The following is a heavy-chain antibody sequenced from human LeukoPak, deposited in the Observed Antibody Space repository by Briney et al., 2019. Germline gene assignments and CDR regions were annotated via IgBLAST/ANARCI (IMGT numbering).Heavy chain of an antibody. CDR2: ISGSGGTT. CDR1: GFTFSSYA. J-gene: IGHJ4*02. D-gene: IGHD2-2*01. V-gene: IGHV3-23*01. Sequence: PGGSLRLSCAASGFTFSSYAMSWVRQAPGKGLEWSSTISGSGGTTFYADSVKGRFTISRDNSKNTLYLQMDSLRAGDTAVYYCASGASSSLGSGYWGQGTLVTVSS. CDR3: ASGASSSLGSGY.